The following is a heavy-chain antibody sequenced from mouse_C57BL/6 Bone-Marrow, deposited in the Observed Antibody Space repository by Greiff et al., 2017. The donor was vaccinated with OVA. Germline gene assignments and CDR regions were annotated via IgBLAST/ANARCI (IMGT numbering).Heavy chain of an antibody. J-gene: IGHJ2*01. CDR3: AKHEGITTVVKDY. CDR1: GFSLTSYG. D-gene: IGHD1-1*01. CDR2: IWGGGST. V-gene: IGHV2-9*01. Sequence: VQLQESGPGLVAPSQSLSITCTVSGFSLTSYGVDWVRQPPGKGLEWLGVIWGGGSTNYNSALMSRLSISKDNSKSQVFLKMNSLQTDSTAMYDSAKHEGITTVVKDYWGQGTTLTVSS.